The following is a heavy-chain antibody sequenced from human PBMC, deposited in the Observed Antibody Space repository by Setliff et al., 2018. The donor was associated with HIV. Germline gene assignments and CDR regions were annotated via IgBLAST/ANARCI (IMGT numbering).Heavy chain of an antibody. D-gene: IGHD2-2*01. CDR1: GGSINNNQ. Sequence: SETLSLTCTVSGGSINNNQWSWIRQPPGKGLEWIGYIYSSGSTYYNPSLKSRILISVDTSKNQFSLKLSSVTAADTAVYSCARATPFVVVPAAPNYYYYMDVWGKGTTVTVSS. J-gene: IGHJ6*03. CDR2: IYSSGST. V-gene: IGHV4-4*09. CDR3: ARATPFVVVPAAPNYYYYMDV.